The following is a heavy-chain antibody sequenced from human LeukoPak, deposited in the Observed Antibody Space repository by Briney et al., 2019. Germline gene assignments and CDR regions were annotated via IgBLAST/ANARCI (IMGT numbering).Heavy chain of an antibody. CDR2: ISNDGTNT. Sequence: GGSLRLSCAASGFTFSNYGMHWVRQPPGSGPEWVSVISNDGTNTYQADSVKGRFTISRDNAKNSLFLQINSLRAEDTAVYYCANGGTYSSGPWGQGTLVTVSS. CDR1: GFTFSNYG. J-gene: IGHJ5*02. CDR3: ANGGTYSSGP. D-gene: IGHD3-22*01. V-gene: IGHV3-33*05.